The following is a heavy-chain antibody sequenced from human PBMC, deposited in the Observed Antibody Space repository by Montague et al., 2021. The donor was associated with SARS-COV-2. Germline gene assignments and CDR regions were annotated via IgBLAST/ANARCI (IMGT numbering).Heavy chain of an antibody. Sequence: SETLSLTCTVSFGTISPYYWSWIRQPTGTGLERIGFIFYNGSTKYNPSPKRRDSISLDTSKNQFSLKLSSVTAADTAVYYCARQDAWAYCGDECYRGWFDSWGQGTLVSVAS. CDR1: FGTISPYY. V-gene: IGHV4-59*01. CDR2: IFYNGST. CDR3: ARQDAWAYCGDECYRGWFDS. D-gene: IGHD2-21*01. J-gene: IGHJ5*01.